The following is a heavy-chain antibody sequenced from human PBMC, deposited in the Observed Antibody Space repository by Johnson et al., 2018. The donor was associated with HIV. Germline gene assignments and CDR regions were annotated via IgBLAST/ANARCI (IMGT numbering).Heavy chain of an antibody. D-gene: IGHD6-25*01. Sequence: QVQLVESGGGVVQPGRSLRLSCAASGFTFSGYGMHWVRQAPGQGLAWVAVLWYDGSNKYYADSVKGRFTISRDNSKNTLYLQMNSLRAEDTAVYYCAKDSATDPFDIWGQGTMVTVSS. V-gene: IGHV3-33*06. CDR1: GFTFSGYG. J-gene: IGHJ3*02. CDR2: LWYDGSNK. CDR3: AKDSATDPFDI.